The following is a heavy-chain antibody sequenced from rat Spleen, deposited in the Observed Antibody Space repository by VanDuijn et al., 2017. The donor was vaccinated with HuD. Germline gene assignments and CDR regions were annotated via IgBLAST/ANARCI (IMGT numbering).Heavy chain of an antibody. D-gene: IGHD4-3*01. V-gene: IGHV5-29*01. CDR2: INYDGSRI. CDR3: ARGRRGFGVDY. J-gene: IGHJ2*01. CDR1: GFTFSDYY. Sequence: EVQLVESDGGLVQPGRSLKLSCAASGFTFSDYYMAWVRQAPTKGLEWVATINYDGSRIYYRDSVKGRFTISRDNAKSTLYLQMDSLRSEDTATYYCARGRRGFGVDYWGQGVMVTVSS.